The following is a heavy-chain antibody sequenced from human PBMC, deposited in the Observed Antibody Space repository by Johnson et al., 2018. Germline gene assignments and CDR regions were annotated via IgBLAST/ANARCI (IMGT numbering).Heavy chain of an antibody. Sequence: QPGGSLRLSCAASGFTFSSYWLHWVRHTPGQGLVWVSHITSDDSRTAYAGPVKGRFPISRDHAKNSLSLQMNSLRADDPAVYYCATVSSAWDNAFDIWGQGTMVTVSS. V-gene: IGHV3-74*01. CDR1: GFTFSSYW. J-gene: IGHJ3*02. CDR3: ATVSSAWDNAFDI. CDR2: ITSDDSRT. D-gene: IGHD3-22*01.